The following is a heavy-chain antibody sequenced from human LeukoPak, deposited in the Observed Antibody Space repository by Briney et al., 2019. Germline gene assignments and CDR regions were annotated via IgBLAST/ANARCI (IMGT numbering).Heavy chain of an antibody. J-gene: IGHJ4*02. Sequence: PGGSLRLSCAASGFTFSSYSMNWVRQAPGKGLEWVSSISSSSSYIYYADSVKGRFTISRDNAKNSLYLQMNSLRAEDTAMYYCARDLIVGSTITYYFDYWGQGTLVTVSS. D-gene: IGHD1-26*01. CDR1: GFTFSSYS. CDR2: ISSSSSYI. V-gene: IGHV3-21*01. CDR3: ARDLIVGSTITYYFDY.